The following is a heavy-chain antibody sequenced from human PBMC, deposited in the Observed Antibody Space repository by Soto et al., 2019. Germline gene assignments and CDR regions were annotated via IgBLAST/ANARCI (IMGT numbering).Heavy chain of an antibody. J-gene: IGHJ4*02. CDR3: ARDTAAAGEFFDY. D-gene: IGHD6-13*01. V-gene: IGHV3-7*01. CDR2: IKPDESER. CDR1: GFTFSSYW. Sequence: GGSLRLSCAASGFTFSSYWMSWVRQAPGKGLEWVANIKPDESERHYVDSVKGRFTISRDNAKNSLFLQMNNLGAEDTAIYYCARDTAAAGEFFDYWGQGT.